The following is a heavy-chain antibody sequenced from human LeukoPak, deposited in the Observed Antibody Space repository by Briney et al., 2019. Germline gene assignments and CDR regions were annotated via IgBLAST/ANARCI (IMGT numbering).Heavy chain of an antibody. CDR1: GYSISSGYY. CDR3: ARHRYYMDV. CDR2: INHSGSA. J-gene: IGHJ6*03. Sequence: SETLSLTCTVSGYSISSGYYWGWIRQPPGKGLEWIGEINHSGSANYNPSLKSRVTISVDTSKNQFSLKLSSVTAADTAVYYCARHRYYMDVWGKGTTVTVSS. V-gene: IGHV4-38-2*02.